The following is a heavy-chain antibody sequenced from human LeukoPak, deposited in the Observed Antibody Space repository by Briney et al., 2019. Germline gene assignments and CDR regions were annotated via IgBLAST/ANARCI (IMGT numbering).Heavy chain of an antibody. CDR1: RYIFIDYY. CDR2: INPKTGDT. J-gene: IGHJ5*02. D-gene: IGHD6-19*01. CDR3: ARGGGYRSGWYRGWFDP. Sequence: ASMKVSCEASRYIFIDYYIHWVRQAPGQGLEWMGYINPKTGDTHYVQKFQGRVSMTRDTSISTAYLELSRLTSDDTAVYHCARGGGYRSGWYRGWFDPWGQGTLVTVSS. V-gene: IGHV1-2*02.